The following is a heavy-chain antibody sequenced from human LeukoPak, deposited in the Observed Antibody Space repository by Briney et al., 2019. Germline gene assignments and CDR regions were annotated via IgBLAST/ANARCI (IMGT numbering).Heavy chain of an antibody. J-gene: IGHJ4*02. CDR2: IYYSGST. V-gene: IGHV4-59*12. D-gene: IGHD3-10*01. Sequence: SETLSLTCTVSGGSISSYYWSWIRQPPGKGLEWIGYIYYSGSTNYNPSLKSRVTISVDTSKNQFSLKLSSVTAADTAVYYCARDRGSGLPNAFFDYWGQGTLVTVSS. CDR3: ARDRGSGLPNAFFDY. CDR1: GGSISSYY.